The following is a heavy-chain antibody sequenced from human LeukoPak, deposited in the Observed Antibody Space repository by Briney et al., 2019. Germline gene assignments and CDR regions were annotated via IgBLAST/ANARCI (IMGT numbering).Heavy chain of an antibody. CDR1: GYTFTSCD. Sequence: GASVKVSCKASGYTFTSCDINWVRQATGQGLEWMGWMNPNSGNTGYGQSFQGRITMTRDISIGTAYMELSNLTSEDTAIYYCTGGSSGRRGNWGQGTLVTVSA. CDR2: MNPNSGNT. J-gene: IGHJ4*02. V-gene: IGHV1-8*01. D-gene: IGHD6-19*01. CDR3: TGGSSGRRGN.